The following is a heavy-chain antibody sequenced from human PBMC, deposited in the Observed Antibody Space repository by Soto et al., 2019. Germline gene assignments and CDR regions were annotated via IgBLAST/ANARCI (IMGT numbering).Heavy chain of an antibody. CDR2: IYYSGST. Sequence: SETLSLTCTVSGGSVSSGAYYWTWIRQRPGKGLEWIGYIYYSGSTKYNPSLKSRVTISVDTSNNQFSLKLSSVTAADTAVYYCARDRYSNGWYDYWGQGTLVTVSS. CDR1: GGSVSSGAYY. J-gene: IGHJ4*02. V-gene: IGHV4-61*08. D-gene: IGHD6-19*01. CDR3: ARDRYSNGWYDY.